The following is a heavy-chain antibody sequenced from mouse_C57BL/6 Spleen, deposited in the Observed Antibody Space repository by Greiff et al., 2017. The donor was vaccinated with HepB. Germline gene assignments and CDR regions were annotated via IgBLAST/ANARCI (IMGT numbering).Heavy chain of an antibody. J-gene: IGHJ2*01. V-gene: IGHV1-69*01. CDR1: GYTFTSYW. Sequence: QVQLQQPGAELVKPGASVKLPCKASGYTFTSYWMHWVKQRPGQGLEWIGEIDPSDSYTNYNQKFKGKSTLTVDKSSSTAYLQLSSLTSEDSAVYYCARWGTGSVGFDYWGQGTTLTVSS. D-gene: IGHD4-1*01. CDR3: ARWGTGSVGFDY. CDR2: IDPSDSYT.